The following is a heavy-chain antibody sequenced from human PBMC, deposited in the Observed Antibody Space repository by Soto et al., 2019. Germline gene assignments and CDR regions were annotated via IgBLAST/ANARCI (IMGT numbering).Heavy chain of an antibody. V-gene: IGHV4-61*08. J-gene: IGHJ4*02. CDR3: ARRGCSGSNCYLQPFDY. CDR1: GGSISSGGYS. D-gene: IGHD2-15*01. CDR2: IYYTGST. Sequence: SETLSLTCAVSGGSISSGGYSWSWIRQPPGKGLEWIGYIYYTGSTNYNPSLKSRVTISVDTSKNQFSLKLSSVTAADTAVYYCARRGCSGSNCYLQPFDYWGQGTLVTV.